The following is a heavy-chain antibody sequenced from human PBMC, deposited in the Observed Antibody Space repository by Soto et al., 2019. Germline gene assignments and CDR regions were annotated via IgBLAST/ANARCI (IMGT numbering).Heavy chain of an antibody. V-gene: IGHV1-46*03. CDR1: VYTFSSYF. Sequence: QVQLVQSGAEVKKPGASVKVSCKASVYTFSSYFMHWVRQAPGPGVEGMGIINPSGGRTIYAQQFQGRVNMTRDTSTGKVYMELSSLRSEDTAMYYCARGSCRSTNCYVGNTDVWGRGTTVTVSS. J-gene: IGHJ6*03. CDR2: INPSGGRT. CDR3: ARGSCRSTNCYVGNTDV. D-gene: IGHD2-2*01.